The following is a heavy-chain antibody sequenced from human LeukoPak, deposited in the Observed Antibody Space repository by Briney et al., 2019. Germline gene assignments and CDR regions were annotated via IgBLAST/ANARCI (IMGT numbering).Heavy chain of an antibody. CDR2: IRYDGSTK. V-gene: IGHV3-30*02. CDR3: AKQRGYCSGGSCHPFDY. J-gene: IGHJ4*02. D-gene: IGHD2-15*01. CDR1: GFTFTSYD. Sequence: GGSLRLSCAASGFTFTSYDMHWVRQAPGKGLLWLAFIRYDGSTKYYADSVKGRFTIARDNSKNTLYLQMNSLRAEDTAFYYCAKQRGYCSGGSCHPFDYWGQGTLVTVSS.